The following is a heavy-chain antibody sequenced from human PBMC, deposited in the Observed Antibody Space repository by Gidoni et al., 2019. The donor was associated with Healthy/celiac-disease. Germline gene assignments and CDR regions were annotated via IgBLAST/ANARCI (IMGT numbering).Heavy chain of an antibody. Sequence: EVQLLESGGGLVPPGGSLRLSCVVSGFTFSSHAMDWVRQAPGKGLEWVSGIRGDGDRTYYAGSVKGRFTISRDNAKNTVYLQMNSLRAEDTAVYYCIRRGLVYGYWAFDYWGQGTLVTVSS. CDR2: IRGDGDRT. CDR3: IRRGLVYGYWAFDY. V-gene: IGHV3-23*01. CDR1: GFTFSSHA. J-gene: IGHJ4*02. D-gene: IGHD5-18*01.